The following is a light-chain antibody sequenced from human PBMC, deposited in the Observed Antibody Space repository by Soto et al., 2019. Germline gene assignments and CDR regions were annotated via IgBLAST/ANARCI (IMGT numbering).Light chain of an antibody. J-gene: IGLJ2*01. CDR2: EVS. CDR3: SSLAGTNNVV. Sequence: QSVLTQPPSASGSPGQSVTISWTGTSSDVGGYNSVSWYQQHPGKAPKLMTYEVSKRPSGVPDRFSGSKSGNTASLTVSGLQAEDEAVYYCSSLAGTNNVVFGGGTKVTVL. V-gene: IGLV2-8*01. CDR1: SSDVGGYNS.